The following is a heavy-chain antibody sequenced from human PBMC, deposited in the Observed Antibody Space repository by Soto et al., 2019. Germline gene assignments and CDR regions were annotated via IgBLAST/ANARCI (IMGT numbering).Heavy chain of an antibody. D-gene: IGHD3-10*01. CDR2: VSNDGSET. V-gene: IGHV3-30*18. CDR1: GLTFNTYG. J-gene: IGHJ6*02. CDR3: AKDTHSYTSRSHNWGVDV. Sequence: QVVLVESGGGVVQPGRSLRLSCAASGLTFNTYGMHWVRQAPGEGLAWLAIVSNDGSETYYAESVKGRFTISRDNSKNTLFLKIDGLRPDETAIYYFAKDTHSYTSRSHNWGVDVWGQGTTVTVSS.